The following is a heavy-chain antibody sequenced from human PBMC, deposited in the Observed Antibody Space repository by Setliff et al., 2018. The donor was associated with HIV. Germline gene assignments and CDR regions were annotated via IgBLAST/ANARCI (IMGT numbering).Heavy chain of an antibody. CDR2: INPNMGDT. V-gene: IGHV1-2*06. Sequence: ASVKVSCKASGYKFTGHHIQWMRQAPGQGLEWMGRINPNMGDTQYAQKFQGRIIMTRDTSINTVYMELSSLTSDDTALYYCARQYIPTGYYLFDYWGQGTQVTVSS. CDR1: GYKFTGHH. J-gene: IGHJ4*02. CDR3: ARQYIPTGYYLFDY. D-gene: IGHD3-9*01.